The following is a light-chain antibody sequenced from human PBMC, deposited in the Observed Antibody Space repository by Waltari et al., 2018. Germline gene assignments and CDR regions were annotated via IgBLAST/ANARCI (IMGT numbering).Light chain of an antibody. Sequence: QSVLTQPPSASGTPGQKVTMSCSGGRSDIGNNYVYWYQQLPGPTPTLLIYRNTQRPSGVPDRISASKSGTSASLAISGLRSEDEAIYYCASWDDRLGGVLFGGGTKLTVL. V-gene: IGLV1-47*01. CDR3: ASWDDRLGGVL. CDR2: RNT. CDR1: RSDIGNNY. J-gene: IGLJ2*01.